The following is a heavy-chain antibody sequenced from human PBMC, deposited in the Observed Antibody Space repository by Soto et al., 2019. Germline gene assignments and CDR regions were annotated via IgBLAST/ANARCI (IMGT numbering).Heavy chain of an antibody. Sequence: EVQLVESGGGLVQPGGSLRLSCAASGFTFNNFWMYWVRQTPEKGLVWVSGINSDGTTTIYADSVKGRFTISRDNAKNTLYLQMNSLTVEDTAICYCVREIRWGQGNLVTVSS. V-gene: IGHV3-74*01. CDR2: INSDGTTT. CDR1: GFTFNNFW. CDR3: VREIR. J-gene: IGHJ4*02.